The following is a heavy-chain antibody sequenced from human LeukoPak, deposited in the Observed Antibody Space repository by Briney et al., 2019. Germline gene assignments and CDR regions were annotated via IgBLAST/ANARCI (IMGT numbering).Heavy chain of an antibody. D-gene: IGHD3-22*01. J-gene: IGHJ6*02. CDR1: GYSFTSYW. CDR2: IDPSDSYT. Sequence: GESLKISRKGSGYSFTSYWISWVRQMPGKGLEWMGRIDPSDSYTNYSPSFQGHVTISADKSISTAYPQWSSLKASDTAMYYCARLPHYYDSSGYYSGYYGMDVWGQGTTVTVSS. CDR3: ARLPHYYDSSGYYSGYYGMDV. V-gene: IGHV5-10-1*01.